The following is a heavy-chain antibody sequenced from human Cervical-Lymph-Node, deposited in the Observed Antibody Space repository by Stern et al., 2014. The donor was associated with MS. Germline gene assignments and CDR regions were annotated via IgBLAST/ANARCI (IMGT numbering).Heavy chain of an antibody. Sequence: QLVQSGPGLVKPSQTLSLTCTVSGGSVSRGSRYWSWLRQHPGKGLEWIGYISYSGNPYYSPSLQRRLTISMDTTNHQFSLKLRSVTAADTAIYYGARVTEFLRFFYPDYWGQGTLVTVSS. CDR3: ARVTEFLRFFYPDY. D-gene: IGHD3-3*01. CDR2: ISYSGNP. V-gene: IGHV4-31*03. CDR1: GGSVSRGSRY. J-gene: IGHJ4*02.